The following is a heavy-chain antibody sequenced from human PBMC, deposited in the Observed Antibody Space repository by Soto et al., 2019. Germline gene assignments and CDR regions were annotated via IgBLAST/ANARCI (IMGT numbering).Heavy chain of an antibody. CDR2: INHSGST. V-gene: IGHV4-34*01. J-gene: IGHJ4*02. CDR3: ARFRRMVYPTVVTLGCYFDY. D-gene: IGHD4-17*01. CDR1: GGSFSGYY. Sequence: SETLSLTCAVYGGSFSGYYWIWIRQPPGKGLEWIGEINHSGSTNYNPSLKSRVTISVDTSKNQFSLKLSSVTAADTAVYYCARFRRMVYPTVVTLGCYFDYWGQGTLVTVSS.